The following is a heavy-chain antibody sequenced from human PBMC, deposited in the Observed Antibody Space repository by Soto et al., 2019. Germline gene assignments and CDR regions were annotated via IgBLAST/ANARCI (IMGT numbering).Heavy chain of an antibody. Sequence: SETLSLTCTVSGGSISSGDYYWSWIRQPPGKGLEWIGYIYYSGNTYYNPSLKSRVTISVDTSKNQFSLKLSSVTAADTAVYYCARDWGIAAADYYYYGMDVWGQGTTVTVSS. J-gene: IGHJ6*02. CDR2: IYYSGNT. CDR1: GGSISSGDYY. D-gene: IGHD6-13*01. CDR3: ARDWGIAAADYYYYGMDV. V-gene: IGHV4-30-4*01.